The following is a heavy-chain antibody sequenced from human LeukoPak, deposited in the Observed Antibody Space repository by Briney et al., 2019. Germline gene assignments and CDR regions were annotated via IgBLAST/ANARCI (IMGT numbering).Heavy chain of an antibody. CDR2: IYYSGST. V-gene: IGHV4-39*07. D-gene: IGHD4-17*01. Sequence: SETLTLTCTVSGGSISSSSYYWGWIRQPPGKGLEWIGSIYYSGSTYYNPSLKSRVTISVDTSKNQFSLKLSSVTAADTAVYYCARDIDYGTDYWGQGTLATVSS. J-gene: IGHJ4*02. CDR1: GGSISSSSYY. CDR3: ARDIDYGTDY.